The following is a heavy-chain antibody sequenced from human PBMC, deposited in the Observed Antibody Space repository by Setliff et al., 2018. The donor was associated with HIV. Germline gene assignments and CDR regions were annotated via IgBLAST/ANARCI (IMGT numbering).Heavy chain of an antibody. CDR1: GGSLSGYY. J-gene: IGHJ6*03. V-gene: IGHV4-34*01. CDR3: ARGRNYGSPYFYYMDV. CDR2: IDHTGST. D-gene: IGHD3-10*01. Sequence: SETLSLTCAVYGGSLSGYYWRWIRQPPGKGLEWLGEIDHTGSTNYNLSLKSRITMSADPSKNQFSLKVRSVIAADTALYYCARGRNYGSPYFYYMDVWATGTTVTVS.